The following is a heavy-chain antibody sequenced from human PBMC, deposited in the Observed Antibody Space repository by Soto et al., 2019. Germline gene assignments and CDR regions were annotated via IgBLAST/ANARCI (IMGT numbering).Heavy chain of an antibody. D-gene: IGHD4-17*01. CDR2: ISAYNGNT. CDR1: GFTFTSYG. Sequence: QVQLVQSGAEVKKPGASVKVSCKASGFTFTSYGFSWVRQAPGQGLEWMGWISAYNGNTNYAQKLQGRVTMTTDTSTSRGYMELRSLRSDDTAVYYCYTGTTVETGNYWGQGTLVTVSS. CDR3: YTGTTVETGNY. J-gene: IGHJ4*02. V-gene: IGHV1-18*01.